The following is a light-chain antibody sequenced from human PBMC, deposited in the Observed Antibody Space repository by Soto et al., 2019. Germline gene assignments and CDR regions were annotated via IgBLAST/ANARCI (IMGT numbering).Light chain of an antibody. J-gene: IGLJ2*01. CDR1: SGHSSYA. Sequence: QPVLTQSPSASASLGASVKLTCTLSSGHSSYAIAWHQQQQEKGPRYLMKLNSDGSHSKGDGIPDRFSGSSSGAERYFTISSLQSEDEADYYCQTWATGIVVFGGGTKLTVL. V-gene: IGLV4-69*01. CDR3: QTWATGIVV. CDR2: LNSDGSH.